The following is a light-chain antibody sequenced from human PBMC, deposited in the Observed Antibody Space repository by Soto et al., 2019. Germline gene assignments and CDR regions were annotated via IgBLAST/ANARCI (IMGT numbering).Light chain of an antibody. J-gene: IGKJ4*01. CDR3: QQYNHWPLT. Sequence: KMITKRPTTLSVSTGDRATLTCRASQSDGNSLAWYQQKPGQAPRLLMFGICTRATGRAGRFSGSRFETESAFTISRLQSAGLAVYSCQQYNHWPLTFGGGTKVDIK. V-gene: IGKV3-15*01. CDR1: QSDGNS. CDR2: GIC.